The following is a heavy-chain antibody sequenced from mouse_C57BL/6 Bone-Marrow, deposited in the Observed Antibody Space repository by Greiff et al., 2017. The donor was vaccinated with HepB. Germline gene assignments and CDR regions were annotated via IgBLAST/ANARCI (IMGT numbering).Heavy chain of an antibody. D-gene: IGHD1-1*01. J-gene: IGHJ4*01. Sequence: VKLVESGTVLARPGASVKMSCKTSGYTFTSYTMHWVKQRPGQGLEWIGYINPSSGYTKYNQKFKDKATLTADKSSSTAYMQLSSLTSEDSAVYYCARNYGSYYAMDYWGQGTSVTVSS. CDR2: INPSSGYT. CDR1: GYTFTSYT. CDR3: ARNYGSYYAMDY. V-gene: IGHV1-4*01.